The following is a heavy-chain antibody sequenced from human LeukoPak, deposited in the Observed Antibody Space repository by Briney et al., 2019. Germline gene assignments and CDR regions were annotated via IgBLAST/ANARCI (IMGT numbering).Heavy chain of an antibody. CDR1: GYTFTGYY. J-gene: IGHJ4*02. CDR2: INPNNGGT. D-gene: IGHD3-16*01. CDR3: ARDIPGEQLDY. Sequence: GASVKVSCKASGYTFTGYYMHWVRQAPGQGLEWMGWINPNNGGTNYAQKFQGRVTMTRDTSISTAYMELSRLRSDDTAVYYCARDIPGEQLDYWGQGTLVTVSS. V-gene: IGHV1-2*02.